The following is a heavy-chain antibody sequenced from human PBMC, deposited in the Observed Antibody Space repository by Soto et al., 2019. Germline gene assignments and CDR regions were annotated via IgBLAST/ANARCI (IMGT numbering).Heavy chain of an antibody. D-gene: IGHD6-19*01. V-gene: IGHV1-8*01. CDR1: GYTFTSYD. CDR3: ASRSSGWYGGAFDI. CDR2: MNPNSGNT. Sequence: ASVKVSCKASGYTFTSYDINWVRQATGQGLEWMGWMNPNSGNTGYAQKFQGRVTTTRNTSISTAYMELSSLRSEDTAVYYCASRSSGWYGGAFDIWGQGTMVTVSS. J-gene: IGHJ3*02.